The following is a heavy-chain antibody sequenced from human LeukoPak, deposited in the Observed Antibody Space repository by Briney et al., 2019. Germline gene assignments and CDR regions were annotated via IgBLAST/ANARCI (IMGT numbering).Heavy chain of an antibody. J-gene: IGHJ4*02. V-gene: IGHV1-69*04. CDR1: GGTFSSYG. D-gene: IGHD3-10*01. Sequence: SVKVSCKASGGTFSSYGIIWVRQAPGQGLEWMGRIIPILNIADYTQKFQGRVTITADTSTSTAYMELSSLRSEDTAVYYCARVAGSSYDYWGQGTLVTVSS. CDR3: ARVAGSSYDY. CDR2: IIPILNIA.